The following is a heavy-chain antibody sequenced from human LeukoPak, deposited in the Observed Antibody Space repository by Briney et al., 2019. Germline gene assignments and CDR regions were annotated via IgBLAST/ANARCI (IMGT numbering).Heavy chain of an antibody. J-gene: IGHJ4*02. D-gene: IGHD6-19*01. CDR2: IKQGGSEE. V-gene: IGHV3-7*01. CDR1: GFTFSSYW. CDR3: ANPLAGAGTVVTPDY. Sequence: PGGSLRLSCAASGFTFSSYWMSWVRQAPGKGLEWVATIKQGGSEEYYVDSVKGRFTISRDNTKNSLYLQMNSLRAEDTAVYYCANPLAGAGTVVTPDYWGQGPRVTVPP.